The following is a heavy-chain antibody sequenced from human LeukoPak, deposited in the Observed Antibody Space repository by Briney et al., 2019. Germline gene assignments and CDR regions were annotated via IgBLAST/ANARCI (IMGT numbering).Heavy chain of an antibody. CDR1: GGTFSSYA. CDR3: ARGSGSYYPY. Sequence: SVKVSCKASGGTFSSYAISWVRQAPGQGLEWMGGIIPIFGTANYARKFQGRVTITRDTSASTAYMELSSLRSEDTAVYYCARGSGSYYPYWGQGTLVTVSS. CDR2: IIPIFGTA. J-gene: IGHJ4*02. D-gene: IGHD1-26*01. V-gene: IGHV1-69*05.